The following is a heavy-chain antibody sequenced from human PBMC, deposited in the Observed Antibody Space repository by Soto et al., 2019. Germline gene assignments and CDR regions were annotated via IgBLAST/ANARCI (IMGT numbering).Heavy chain of an antibody. CDR3: AREEYDFWSGYYSYYYYGMDV. CDR2: ISAYNGNT. CDR1: GYTFTSYG. J-gene: IGHJ6*02. V-gene: IGHV1-18*04. D-gene: IGHD3-3*01. Sequence: ASVKVSCKASGYTFTSYGISWVRQAPGQGLEWMGWISAYNGNTNYAQKLQGRVTMTTDTSTSTAYMELRSLRSDDTAVYYCAREEYDFWSGYYSYYYYGMDVWGQGTTVTVSS.